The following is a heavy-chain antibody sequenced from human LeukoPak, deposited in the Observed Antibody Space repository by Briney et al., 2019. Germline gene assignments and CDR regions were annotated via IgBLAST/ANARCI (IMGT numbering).Heavy chain of an antibody. CDR2: ISYTGTT. CDR1: GGSIGSSAYS. V-gene: IGHV4-39*07. D-gene: IGHD3-16*01. Sequence: PSETLSLTCTVSGGSIGSSAYSWGWIRQPPGKGLEWIGSISYTGTTYYNPSLKSRVTISVDTSKNQFSLKLSSVTAADTAVYYCARDFGIISFVFDSWGQGTLVTVSS. CDR3: ARDFGIISFVFDS. J-gene: IGHJ4*02.